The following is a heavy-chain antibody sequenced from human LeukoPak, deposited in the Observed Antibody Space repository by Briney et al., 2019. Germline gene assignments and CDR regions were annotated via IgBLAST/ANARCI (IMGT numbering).Heavy chain of an antibody. CDR3: AGGYCGGDCSFDY. CDR2: IYYSGST. D-gene: IGHD2-21*01. CDR1: GGSISSYY. J-gene: IGHJ4*02. Sequence: SETLSLTCTVSGGSISSYYWSWLRQPPGKGLEWIGYIYYSGSTNYNPSLKSRVTISVDTSKNQFSLKLSSVTAADTAVYYCAGGYCGGDCSFDYWGQGTLVTVSS. V-gene: IGHV4-59*01.